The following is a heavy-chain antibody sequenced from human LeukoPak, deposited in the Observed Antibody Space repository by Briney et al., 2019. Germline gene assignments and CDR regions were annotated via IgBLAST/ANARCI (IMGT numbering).Heavy chain of an antibody. Sequence: PSETLSLTCTVSGYSISSGYYWGWIRQPPGKGLEWIGSIYHSGSTYYNPSLKSRVTISVDTSKNQFSLKLSSVTAADTAVYYCARIPVAPTRGWFDPWGQGTLVTVSS. CDR3: ARIPVAPTRGWFDP. J-gene: IGHJ5*02. CDR1: GYSISSGYY. CDR2: IYHSGST. D-gene: IGHD6-19*01. V-gene: IGHV4-38-2*02.